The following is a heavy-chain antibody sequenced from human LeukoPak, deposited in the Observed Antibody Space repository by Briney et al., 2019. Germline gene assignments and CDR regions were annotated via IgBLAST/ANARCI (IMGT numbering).Heavy chain of an antibody. J-gene: IGHJ4*02. Sequence: PGGSLRLSCAASGFTFISYVMHWVRQAPGKGLEGVAVISYDGSNKYYADSVKGRFTISRDNSKNTLYLQMNSLRAEDTAVYYCAKAYSGSYYYYFDYWGQGTLVTVSS. CDR3: AKAYSGSYYYYFDY. D-gene: IGHD1-26*01. CDR2: ISYDGSNK. CDR1: GFTFISYV. V-gene: IGHV3-30*04.